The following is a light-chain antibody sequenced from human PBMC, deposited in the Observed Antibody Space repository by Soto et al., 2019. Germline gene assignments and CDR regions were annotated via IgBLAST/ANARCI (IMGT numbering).Light chain of an antibody. V-gene: IGKV1-5*03. J-gene: IGKJ2*01. Sequence: DIQMTQSPSTLSASIGVRVTVTCRASQSISSWLAWYQQKPGKAPKLLIYKASSLESGVPSRFSGSGSGTEFTLTISSLQPDDFATYFCQQYNDYSPTFGQGTKLEIK. CDR3: QQYNDYSPT. CDR1: QSISSW. CDR2: KAS.